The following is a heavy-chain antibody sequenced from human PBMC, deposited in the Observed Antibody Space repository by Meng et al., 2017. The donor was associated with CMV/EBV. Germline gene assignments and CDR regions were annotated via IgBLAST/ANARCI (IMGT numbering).Heavy chain of an antibody. CDR1: GFTFSSYA. D-gene: IGHD3-10*01. CDR2: ISYDGSNK. CDR3: ARDTDWDLLWFGEYLDY. Sequence: GGSLRLSCAAPGFTFSSYAMHWVRQAPGKGLEWVAVISYDGSNKYYADSVKGRFTISRDNSKNTLYLQMNSLRAEDTAVYYCARDTDWDLLWFGEYLDYWGQGTLVTVSS. V-gene: IGHV3-30*04. J-gene: IGHJ4*02.